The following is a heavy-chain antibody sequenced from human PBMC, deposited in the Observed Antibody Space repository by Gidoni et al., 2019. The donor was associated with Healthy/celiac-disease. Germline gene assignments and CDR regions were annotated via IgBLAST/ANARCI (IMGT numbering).Heavy chain of an antibody. CDR1: GYSFTSYW. J-gene: IGHJ3*02. D-gene: IGHD4-17*01. CDR3: ARQDFFDDYGDYIALSMGAFDI. V-gene: IGHV5-51*01. CDR2: IYPGDSDT. Sequence: EVQLVQSGAEVKKPGESLKISCKGSGYSFTSYWIGWVRQMPGKGLEWMGIIYPGDSDTRYSPSFQGQVTISADKSISTAYLQWSSLKASDTAMYYCARQDFFDDYGDYIALSMGAFDIWGQGTMVTVSS.